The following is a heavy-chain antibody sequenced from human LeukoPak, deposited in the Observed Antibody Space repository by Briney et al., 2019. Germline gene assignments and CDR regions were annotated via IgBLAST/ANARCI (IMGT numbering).Heavy chain of an antibody. V-gene: IGHV1-46*01. CDR1: GYTFTSYY. CDR3: ARADYDDDKYNWFAP. J-gene: IGHJ5*02. Sequence: GASVKVSCKASGYTFTSYYLHWVRQAPGQGLEWMGIINPSGGSTTYAQKFQGRVTMTRDTSISTAYMELSSLRSDDTAVYYCARADYDDDKYNWFAPWGQGTLVTVSS. CDR2: INPSGGST. D-gene: IGHD4-17*01.